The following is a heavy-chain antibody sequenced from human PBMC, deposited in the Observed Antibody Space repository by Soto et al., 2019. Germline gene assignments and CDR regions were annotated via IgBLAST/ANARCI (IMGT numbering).Heavy chain of an antibody. J-gene: IGHJ6*02. V-gene: IGHV3-53*02. CDR1: GFTVSSNY. CDR3: ASVYSSSSSYYYGMDV. D-gene: IGHD6-6*01. CDR2: IYSGGST. Sequence: EVQLVETGGGLIQPGGSLRLSCAASGFTVSSNYMSWVRQAPGKGLEWVSVIYSGGSTYYADSVKGRFTISRYNSKNTLYLQMNSLRAEDTAVYYCASVYSSSSSYYYGMDVWGQGTTVTVSS.